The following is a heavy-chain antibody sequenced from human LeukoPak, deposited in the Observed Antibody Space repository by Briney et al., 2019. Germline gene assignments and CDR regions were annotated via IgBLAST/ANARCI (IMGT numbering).Heavy chain of an antibody. CDR1: GGSISSNNYN. D-gene: IGHD4-17*01. CDR2: IYYSGST. Sequence: PSETLSLTCTVSGGSISSNNYNWGWIRQPPGKGLDWIGNIYYSGSTYYNPSLKSRVTISVDTSKNQFSLKLSSVTAADTAVYYCARLLAGMYYGDYVRWAFDYWGQGTLVTVSS. CDR3: ARLLAGMYYGDYVRWAFDY. V-gene: IGHV4-39*01. J-gene: IGHJ4*02.